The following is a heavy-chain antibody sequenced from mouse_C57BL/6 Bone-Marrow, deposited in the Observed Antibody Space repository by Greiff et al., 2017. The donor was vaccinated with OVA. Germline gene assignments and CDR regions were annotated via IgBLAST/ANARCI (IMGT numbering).Heavy chain of an antibody. Sequence: QVQLKESGPELVKPGASVKISCKASGYAFSSSWMNWVKQRPGKGLEWIGRIYPGDGDTNYNGKFKGKATLTADKSSSTAYMQLSSLTSEDSAVYFCARQLRLHYFDYWAKAPLSQSPQ. V-gene: IGHV1-82*01. CDR2: IYPGDGDT. J-gene: IGHJ2*01. CDR3: ARQLRLHYFDY. D-gene: IGHD3-2*02. CDR1: GYAFSSSW.